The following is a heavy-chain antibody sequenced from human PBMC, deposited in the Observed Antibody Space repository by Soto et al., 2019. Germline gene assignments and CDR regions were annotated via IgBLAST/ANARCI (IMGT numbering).Heavy chain of an antibody. CDR3: ARDYNICPYNSGCLPHAFDM. D-gene: IGHD6-19*01. Sequence: GGSLRLSCAASGFTFSSYSMNWVRQAPGKGLERVSYISSSISTIYYAYSVKGRVTISRDNAKNSLYLQMNSLRAEVTAVYYCARDYNICPYNSGCLPHAFDMWGQGTMVTVSS. CDR2: ISSSISTI. CDR1: GFTFSSYS. J-gene: IGHJ3*02. V-gene: IGHV3-48*01.